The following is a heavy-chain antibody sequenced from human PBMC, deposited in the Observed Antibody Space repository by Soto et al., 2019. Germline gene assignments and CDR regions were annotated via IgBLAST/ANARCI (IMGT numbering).Heavy chain of an antibody. J-gene: IGHJ6*02. CDR1: GFTFSSYG. CDR2: ISYDGSNK. Sequence: QVQLVESGGGVVQPGRSLRLSCAASGFTFSSYGMHWVRQAPGKGLEWVAVISYDGSNKYYADSVKGRFTISRDNSKNTLYLQMNSLRAADTAVYYCAKDDSGSPYGMDVWGQGTTVTVSS. V-gene: IGHV3-30*18. CDR3: AKDDSGSPYGMDV. D-gene: IGHD1-26*01.